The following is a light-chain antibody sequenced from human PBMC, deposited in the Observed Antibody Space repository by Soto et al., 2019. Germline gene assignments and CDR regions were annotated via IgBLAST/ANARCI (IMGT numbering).Light chain of an antibody. CDR3: QQRSSWPPET. V-gene: IGKV3-11*01. J-gene: IGKJ2*01. Sequence: EIVLTQSPATLSLSPGERATLSCRASQSVSSYLAWYQQKPGQAPRLLIYAASNRAAGIPARFSGSGSGTDFTLTISSLEPEDFAVYYCQQRSSWPPETFVQGTKLEIK. CDR2: AAS. CDR1: QSVSSY.